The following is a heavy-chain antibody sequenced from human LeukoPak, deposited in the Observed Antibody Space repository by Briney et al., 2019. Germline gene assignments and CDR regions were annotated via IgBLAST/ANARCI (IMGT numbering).Heavy chain of an antibody. CDR1: GVTFSHYS. D-gene: IGHD2-15*01. J-gene: IGHJ4*02. CDR3: ARGVDCSGDYCYSNY. V-gene: IGHV3-48*01. Sequence: GGSLRLSCAASGVTFSHYSTNWVRQAPAKGLEWVSYISSSSTTIYYADSVKGRFTISRDNAKNSLYLQMNSLRAEDTAVYYCARGVDCSGDYCYSNYWGQGTLVTVSS. CDR2: ISSSSTTI.